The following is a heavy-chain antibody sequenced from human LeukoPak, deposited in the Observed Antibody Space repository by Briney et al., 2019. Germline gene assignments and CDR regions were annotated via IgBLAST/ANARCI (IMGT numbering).Heavy chain of an antibody. CDR3: ARDKYYDSSGYLDY. CDR1: GFTFSSYG. V-gene: IGHV3-33*01. Sequence: PGGSLRLSCAASGFTFSSYGMHWVRQAPGKGLEWVEVIWYDGSNKYYADSVKGRFTISRDNSKNTLYLQMNSLRAEDTAVYYCARDKYYDSSGYLDYWGQGTLVTVSS. J-gene: IGHJ4*02. D-gene: IGHD3-22*01. CDR2: IWYDGSNK.